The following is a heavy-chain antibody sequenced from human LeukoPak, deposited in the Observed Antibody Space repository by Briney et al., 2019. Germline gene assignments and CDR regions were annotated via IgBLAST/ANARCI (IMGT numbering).Heavy chain of an antibody. CDR3: ARDIPMVRGKDY. Sequence: GRSLRLSCAASGFTFSSYGMHWVRQAPGKGLEWVAVIWYDGSNKYYADSVKGRFTISRDNSKNTLYLQMNSLRAEDTAVYYCARDIPMVRGKDYWGQGTLVIVSS. CDR1: GFTFSSYG. J-gene: IGHJ4*02. V-gene: IGHV3-33*01. CDR2: IWYDGSNK. D-gene: IGHD3-10*01.